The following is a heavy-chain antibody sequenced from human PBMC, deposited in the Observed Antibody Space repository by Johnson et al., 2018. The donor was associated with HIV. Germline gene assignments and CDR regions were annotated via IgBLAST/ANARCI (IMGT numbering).Heavy chain of an antibody. Sequence: VQLVESGGGLAKPAWSPRLSCAAFQFTFSSYYMICVRQASGNGLELVGQVNPNGGITYLIDSGKDRFSTSRDNAKNTLHLQMNSLKTEDTAVYYCARAPIPAAFDIWGQGTMVTVSS. CDR2: VNPNGGIT. V-gene: IGHV3-25*03. J-gene: IGHJ3*02. CDR1: QFTFSSYY. CDR3: ARAPIPAAFDI.